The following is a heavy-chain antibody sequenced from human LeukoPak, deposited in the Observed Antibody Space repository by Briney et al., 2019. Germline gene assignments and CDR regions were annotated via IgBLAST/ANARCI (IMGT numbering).Heavy chain of an antibody. Sequence: PGGSLRLSCAASGFTFSDYYMSWIRQAPGKGLEWVSYISSSGSTIYYADSVKGRFTISRDSAKNSLYLQMNSLRAEDTAVYYCARRYSSGWYGMDVWGQGTTVTVSS. V-gene: IGHV3-11*04. CDR2: ISSSGSTI. J-gene: IGHJ6*02. CDR3: ARRYSSGWYGMDV. D-gene: IGHD6-19*01. CDR1: GFTFSDYY.